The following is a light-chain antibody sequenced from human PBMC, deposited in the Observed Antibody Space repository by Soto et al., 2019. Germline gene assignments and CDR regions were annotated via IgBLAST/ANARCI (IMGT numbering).Light chain of an antibody. CDR3: QQYYSYPWT. J-gene: IGKJ1*01. CDR2: DAS. V-gene: IGKV1-13*02. CDR1: QGISSY. Sequence: AIQLTQSPSSLSASVGDRVTITCRASQGISSYLGWYQQKPGKAPKLLIYDASSLESGVPSRFSGSGSGTDFTLTISCLQSEDFATYYCQQYYSYPWTFGQGTKVDIK.